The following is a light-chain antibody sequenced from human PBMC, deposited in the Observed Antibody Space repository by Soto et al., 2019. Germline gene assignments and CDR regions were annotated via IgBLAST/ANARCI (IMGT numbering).Light chain of an antibody. CDR1: KNDIGVYDF. Sequence: QSALTQPPSASGSPGQSVTISCTGTKNDIGVYDFVSWYQHHPGKAPRLIIYEVVQRPSGVPDRFSGSKSGNTASLTISGLQAEDEADYHCCSYAGESTVTFGGGTKLTVL. V-gene: IGLV2-8*01. CDR3: CSYAGESTVT. J-gene: IGLJ2*01. CDR2: EVV.